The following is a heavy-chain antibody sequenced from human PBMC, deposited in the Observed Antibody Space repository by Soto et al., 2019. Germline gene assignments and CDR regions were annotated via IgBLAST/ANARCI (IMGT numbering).Heavy chain of an antibody. Sequence: ASVKVSCKASGYSFTSDGISWVRQAPGQGREWMGWISAYNGNTNYAQKLQGRVTMTTDTSTSTAYMELRSLRSDDTAVYYCAREGYCSSTSCPYYYYGMDVWGQGTTVTVSS. V-gene: IGHV1-18*01. CDR1: GYSFTSDG. CDR3: AREGYCSSTSCPYYYYGMDV. J-gene: IGHJ6*02. D-gene: IGHD2-2*01. CDR2: ISAYNGNT.